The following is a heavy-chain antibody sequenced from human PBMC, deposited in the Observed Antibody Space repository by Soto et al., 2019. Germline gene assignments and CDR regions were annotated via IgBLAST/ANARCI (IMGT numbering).Heavy chain of an antibody. J-gene: IGHJ4*02. V-gene: IGHV3-9*01. CDR1: GFTFDDYA. CDR2: ISWNSGGI. Sequence: EVQLVESGGGLVQPGRSLRLSCAGSGFTFDDYAMHWVRQVPGKGLEWVSGISWNSGGIGFADSVKGRFTISRDNAKNSLYLQMNSLGPEDTAFYYCVKSWGVFGSASFFDHWGKGTLVTVSS. D-gene: IGHD3-16*01. CDR3: VKSWGVFGSASFFDH.